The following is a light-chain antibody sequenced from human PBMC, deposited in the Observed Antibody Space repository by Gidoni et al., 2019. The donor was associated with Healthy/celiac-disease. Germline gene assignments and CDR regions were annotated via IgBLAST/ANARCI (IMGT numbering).Light chain of an antibody. V-gene: IGKV3-15*01. CDR3: QQYNDWPPGT. J-gene: IGKJ1*01. CDR1: QSVDTN. Sequence: EIVMTQSPATLSVSPGERATLSCRASQSVDTNLAWYQQNPGQTPRLLIYGASTRVTGIPAKFSGSGSGTEFTLTISSLQSEDFAVYYCQQYNDWPPGTFGQGTKVEIK. CDR2: GAS.